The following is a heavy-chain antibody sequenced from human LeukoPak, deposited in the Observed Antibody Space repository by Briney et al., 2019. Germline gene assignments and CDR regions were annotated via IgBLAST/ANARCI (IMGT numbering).Heavy chain of an antibody. V-gene: IGHV4-34*01. CDR1: GGSFSGYD. J-gene: IGHJ4*02. CDR2: INHSGST. D-gene: IGHD6-13*01. CDR3: ARFSEIAAAGTGLDY. Sequence: PSETLSLTCAVYGGSFSGYDWSWIRQPPGKGLEWIGEINHSGSTNYNPSLKSRVTISVDTSKNQFSLKLSSVTAADTAVYYCARFSEIAAAGTGLDYWGQGTLVTVSS.